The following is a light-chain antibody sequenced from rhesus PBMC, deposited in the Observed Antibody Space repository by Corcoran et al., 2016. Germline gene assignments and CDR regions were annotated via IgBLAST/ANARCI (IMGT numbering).Light chain of an antibody. CDR3: QQYADPPFT. V-gene: IGKV1-19*01. CDR1: QGIKSW. J-gene: IGKJ3*01. Sequence: DIQMTQSPSSLSASVGDKVTINCHASQGIKSWVAWYQQKPGKVPKPLIYYASNLHSGVPSSFNGSVSGTDYSLTISSLQPEDFATYYCQQYADPPFTVGPGTKLDIK. CDR2: YAS.